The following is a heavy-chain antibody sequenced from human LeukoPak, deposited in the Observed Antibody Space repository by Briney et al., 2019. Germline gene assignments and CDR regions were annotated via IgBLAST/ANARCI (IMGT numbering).Heavy chain of an antibody. J-gene: IGHJ5*02. D-gene: IGHD2-2*01. CDR2: INSDGSST. CDR3: ARAVGVVPAAIEGWFDP. Sequence: PGGSLRLSCAASGFTFSSYWMHWVRQAPGKGLVWVSRINSDGSSTSYADSVKGRFTISRDNSKNTLYLQMNSLRAEDTAVYYCARAVGVVPAAIEGWFDPWGQGTLVTVSS. CDR1: GFTFSSYW. V-gene: IGHV3-74*01.